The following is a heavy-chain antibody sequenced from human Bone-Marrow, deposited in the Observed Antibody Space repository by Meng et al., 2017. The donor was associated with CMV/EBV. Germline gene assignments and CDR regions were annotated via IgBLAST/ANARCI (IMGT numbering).Heavy chain of an antibody. V-gene: IGHV4-34*01. CDR3: ASLPLEGGSGGFRYYYYGMDV. J-gene: IGHJ6*01. D-gene: IGHD3-10*01. Sequence: SETLSLTCAVYGGSFSGYDWTWIRQSPGKGLEWIGEINHRGSTNYNPSLKSRLTISLDTSKNQFSLKLSSVTAADTAVYYCASLPLEGGSGGFRYYYYGMDVWGQGTTVTVSS. CDR2: INHRGST. CDR1: GGSFSGYD.